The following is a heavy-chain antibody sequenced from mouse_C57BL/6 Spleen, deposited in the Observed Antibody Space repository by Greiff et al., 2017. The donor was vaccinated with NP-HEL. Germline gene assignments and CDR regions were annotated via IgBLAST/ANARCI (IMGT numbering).Heavy chain of an antibody. V-gene: IGHV3-6*01. CDR1: GYSITSGYY. J-gene: IGHJ4*01. CDR2: ISYDGSN. Sequence: ESGPGLVKPSQSLSLTCSVTGYSITSGYYWNWIRQFPGNKLEWMGYISYDGSNNYNPSLKNRISITRDTSKNQFFLKLNSVTTEDTATYYCARHLYAMDYWGQGTSVTVSS. CDR3: ARHLYAMDY.